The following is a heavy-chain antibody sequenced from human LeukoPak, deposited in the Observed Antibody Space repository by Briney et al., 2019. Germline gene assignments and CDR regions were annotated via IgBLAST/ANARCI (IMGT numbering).Heavy chain of an antibody. CDR1: GGSISSSSYY. D-gene: IGHD5-18*01. CDR3: ARDRYSYGYGFRYFDY. V-gene: IGHV4-39*07. CDR2: IYYSGST. J-gene: IGHJ4*02. Sequence: SETLSLTCTVSGGSISSSSYYWGWIRQPPGKGLEWIGSIYYSGSTYYNPSLKSRVTISVDTSKNQFSLKLSSVTAADTAVYYCARDRYSYGYGFRYFDYWGQGTLVTVSS.